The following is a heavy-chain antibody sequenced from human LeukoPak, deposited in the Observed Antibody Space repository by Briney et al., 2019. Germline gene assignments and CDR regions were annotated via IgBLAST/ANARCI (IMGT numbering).Heavy chain of an antibody. Sequence: SETLSLTCAVYGGSFSGYYWSWIRQPPGKGLEWIGEINHSGSTNYNPSLKSRVTISVDTSKNQFSLKLSSVTAADTAIYYCARGDYYGSGLYYYYYMDVWGKGTTVTVSS. CDR2: INHSGST. V-gene: IGHV4-34*01. J-gene: IGHJ6*03. CDR1: GGSFSGYY. CDR3: ARGDYYGSGLYYYYYMDV. D-gene: IGHD3-10*01.